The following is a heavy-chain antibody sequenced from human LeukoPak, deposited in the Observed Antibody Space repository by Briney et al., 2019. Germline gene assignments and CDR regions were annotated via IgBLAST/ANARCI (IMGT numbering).Heavy chain of an antibody. CDR1: GFTFSSYA. J-gene: IGHJ4*02. D-gene: IGHD2-15*01. V-gene: IGHV3-30-3*01. CDR3: ARMPRPHCSGGSCYAC. Sequence: GRSLRLSCAASGFTFSSYAMHWVRQAPGKGLEWVAVISYDGSNKYYADSVKGRFTISRDNAKNSLYLQMNSLRAEDTAVYYCARMPRPHCSGGSCYACWGQGTLVTVSS. CDR2: ISYDGSNK.